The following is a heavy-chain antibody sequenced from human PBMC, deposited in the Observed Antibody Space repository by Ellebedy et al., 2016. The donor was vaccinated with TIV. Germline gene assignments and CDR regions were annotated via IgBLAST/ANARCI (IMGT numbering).Heavy chain of an antibody. CDR2: INHSGST. J-gene: IGHJ4*02. D-gene: IGHD6-19*01. CDR3: ATSSGWYRFDY. Sequence: SETLSLXXTVSDDSISSSSYYWGWVRQPPGRGLEWIGTINHSGSTYYNPSLKSRVSISMDTSNNRFSLRLTSVTAADTAVYFCATSSGWYRFDYWGQGTLVSVSS. CDR1: DDSISSSSYY. V-gene: IGHV4-39*02.